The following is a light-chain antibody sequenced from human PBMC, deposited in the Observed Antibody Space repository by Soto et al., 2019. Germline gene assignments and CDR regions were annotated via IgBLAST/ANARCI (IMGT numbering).Light chain of an antibody. CDR1: QGIGNA. J-gene: IGKJ5*01. Sequence: DIQMTPSPSSLSASVVDRVTISCRASQGIGNALGWYQQKPGKAPKLLIYAASNLQSGVPSRFSGSGSGTDFTLTITSLRPEDFATYWCQQSYNTPVTFGQGTRLEIK. V-gene: IGKV1-39*01. CDR2: AAS. CDR3: QQSYNTPVT.